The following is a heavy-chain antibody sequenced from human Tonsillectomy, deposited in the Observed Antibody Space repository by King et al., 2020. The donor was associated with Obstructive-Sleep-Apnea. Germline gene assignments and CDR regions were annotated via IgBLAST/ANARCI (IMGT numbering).Heavy chain of an antibody. CDR2: IWPGDFDT. D-gene: IGHD3-22*01. Sequence: VQLVESGAEVKEPGESLKISCQGSGYSFTSYWIGWVRQMPGKGLEWMGIIWPGDFDTRYGPSFQGQVTISVDKSITTAYLQWSSLKASDTAMYYCARLSSNAGGRNYYDSNGFDYWGQGTLVTVSS. CDR1: GYSFTSYW. CDR3: ARLSSNAGGRNYYDSNGFDY. J-gene: IGHJ4*02. V-gene: IGHV5-51*01.